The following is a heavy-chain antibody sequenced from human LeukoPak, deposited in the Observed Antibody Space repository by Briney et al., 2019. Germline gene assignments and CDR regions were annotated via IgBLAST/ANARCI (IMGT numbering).Heavy chain of an antibody. CDR1: GGSISSYY. Sequence: SETLSLTCTVSGGSISSYYWSWIRQPPGKGLEWIGYIYYSGSTNYNPSLKSRVTISVDTSKNQFSLKLSSVTAADTAVYYCAREGASYYYDSSGYSNYYYYYMDVWGKGTTVTVFS. CDR2: IYYSGST. D-gene: IGHD3-22*01. CDR3: AREGASYYYDSSGYSNYYYYYMDV. V-gene: IGHV4-59*01. J-gene: IGHJ6*03.